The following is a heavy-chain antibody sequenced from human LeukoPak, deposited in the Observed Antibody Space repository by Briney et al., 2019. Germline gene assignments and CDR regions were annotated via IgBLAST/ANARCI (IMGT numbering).Heavy chain of an antibody. D-gene: IGHD3-22*01. CDR2: ISGSGGST. CDR3: AKLHYYDSSGYPYDAFDI. V-gene: IGHV3-23*01. Sequence: PGGSLRLSCAASGFTFSSYAMSWVRQAPGKGLEWVSAISGSGGSTYYADSVKGRFTISRDNPKNTLYLQMNSLRAEDTAVYYCAKLHYYDSSGYPYDAFDIWGQGTMVTVSS. CDR1: GFTFSSYA. J-gene: IGHJ3*02.